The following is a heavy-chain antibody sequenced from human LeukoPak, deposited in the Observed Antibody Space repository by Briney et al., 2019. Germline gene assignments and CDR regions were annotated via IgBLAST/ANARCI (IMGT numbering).Heavy chain of an antibody. CDR2: IYYSGST. V-gene: IGHV4-59*01. Sequence: SETLSLTCTVSGGSISSYYWSWIRQPPGKGLVWIGYIYYSGSTNYNPSLKSRVTISVDTSKNQFSLKLSSVTAADTAVYYCARLSRDAFDIWGQGTMVTVSS. CDR3: ARLSRDAFDI. J-gene: IGHJ3*02. CDR1: GGSISSYY.